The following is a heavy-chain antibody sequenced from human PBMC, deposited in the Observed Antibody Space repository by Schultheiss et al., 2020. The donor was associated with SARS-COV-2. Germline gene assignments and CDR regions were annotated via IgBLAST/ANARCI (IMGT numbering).Heavy chain of an antibody. CDR2: VNHSGST. J-gene: IGHJ4*02. Sequence: SETLSLTCAVYGGSFSDYYWSWIRQPPGKGLEWIGEVNHSGSTNYNPSLKSRVTISVDTSKNQFSLKLSSVTAADTAVYYCARDRGSQGGFDYWGQGTLVTVSS. CDR3: ARDRGSQGGFDY. V-gene: IGHV4-34*01. CDR1: GGSFSDYY. D-gene: IGHD3-10*01.